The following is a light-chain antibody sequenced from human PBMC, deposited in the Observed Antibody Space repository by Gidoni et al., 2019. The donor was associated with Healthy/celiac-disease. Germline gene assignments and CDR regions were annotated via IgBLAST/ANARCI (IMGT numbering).Light chain of an antibody. CDR3: QQYNSYSGT. Sequence: DLQMTQSLSTLSASVGDRVTIPCRSSQSISSWLDWYQKKPGKAPKLLIYKAYSLESGVPSRSSGSGSGKEFTITISSLQHDDFATYYCQQYNSYSGTFGQGTKREIK. J-gene: IGKJ2*01. CDR2: KAY. CDR1: QSISSW. V-gene: IGKV1-5*03.